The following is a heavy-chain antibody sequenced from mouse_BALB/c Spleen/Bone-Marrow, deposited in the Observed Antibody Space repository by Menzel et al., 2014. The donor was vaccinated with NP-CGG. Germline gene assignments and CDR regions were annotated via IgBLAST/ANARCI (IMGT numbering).Heavy chain of an antibody. CDR3: ARQLGLRWAMDY. CDR2: ISNGGGST. Sequence: EVQVVESEGGLVQPGGSLKLSCAASGFTFSSYTVSWVRQTPEKRLEWVAYISNGGGSTYYPDTVKGRFTISRDNAKNTLYLQMSSLKSEDTAMYYCARQLGLRWAMDYWGQGTSVTVSS. D-gene: IGHD3-1*01. J-gene: IGHJ4*01. V-gene: IGHV5-12-2*01. CDR1: GFTFSSYT.